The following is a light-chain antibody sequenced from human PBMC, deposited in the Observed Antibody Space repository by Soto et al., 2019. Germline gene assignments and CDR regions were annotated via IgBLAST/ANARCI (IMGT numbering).Light chain of an antibody. CDR2: EVS. CDR3: YTYRGSNAWV. CDR1: NSDVGAYNF. J-gene: IGLJ3*02. V-gene: IGLV2-14*01. Sequence: QSALTQPASVSGSPGQSNTISCTGTNSDVGAYNFVSWYQHHPGTAPKLMIYEVSNRPSGASNRFSCSKSGNTASRTISGLQTEDEADYYCYTYRGSNAWVFGGVNELTVL.